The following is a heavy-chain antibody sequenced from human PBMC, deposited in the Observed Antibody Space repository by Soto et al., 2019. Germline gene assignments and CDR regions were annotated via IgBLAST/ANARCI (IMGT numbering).Heavy chain of an antibody. J-gene: IGHJ5*02. CDR3: ARDTIMGDSRSWRRAYNCFDP. V-gene: IGHV4-34*01. D-gene: IGHD6-13*01. Sequence: QVQLQQWGAGLLKPSETLSLTCAVYGGSFSGYYWSWIRQPPGKGLEWIGEINHSGSTNYNPSLKSRVTKSVDTSKNPVSLTLSSVTAADTAVYYCARDTIMGDSRSWRRAYNCFDPWGQGTLVTVSS. CDR2: INHSGST. CDR1: GGSFSGYY.